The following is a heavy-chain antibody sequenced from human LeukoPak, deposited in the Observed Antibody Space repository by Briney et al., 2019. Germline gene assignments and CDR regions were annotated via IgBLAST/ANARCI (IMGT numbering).Heavy chain of an antibody. D-gene: IGHD1-1*01. J-gene: IGHJ4*02. Sequence: GGSLRLSCAASGFSVSSNYMSWVRQAPGKGPEWVSVIFSGGSTYYADSVMGRFTISRDNSKNTLYLQMNGLRAEDTAVYYCTSDLECVNCHEGRYWGQGTLVTVSS. CDR2: IFSGGST. CDR1: GFSVSSNY. CDR3: TSDLECVNCHEGRY. V-gene: IGHV3-53*01.